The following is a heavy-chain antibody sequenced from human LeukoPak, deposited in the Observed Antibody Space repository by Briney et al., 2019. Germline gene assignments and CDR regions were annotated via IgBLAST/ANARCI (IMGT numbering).Heavy chain of an antibody. CDR1: GFIFSRYA. V-gene: IGHV3-23*01. J-gene: IGHJ4*02. CDR3: AKGTTDYDASDPLDF. Sequence: PGGSLRLSCAASGFIFSRYAMTWVRQAPGKGLEWVSAITGSGDSAYYSDSVKGRFTISRDQSKSTVYLQMTSLRAEDTAVFYCAKGTTDYDASDPLDFWGQGTLVTVSS. CDR2: ITGSGDSA. D-gene: IGHD3-16*01.